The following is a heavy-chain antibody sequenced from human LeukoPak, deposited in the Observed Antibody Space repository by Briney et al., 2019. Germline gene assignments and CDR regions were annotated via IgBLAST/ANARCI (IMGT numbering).Heavy chain of an antibody. D-gene: IGHD3-10*01. V-gene: IGHV1-69*15. Sequence: SVKVSCKASGGTFSGYAISWVRQAPGQGLEWMGRIIPIFGTANYAQKFQGSVTITADESTSTAYMELSSLRSEDTAVYYCARISTMVRGVIMNDNYWGQGTLVTVSS. CDR1: GGTFSGYA. J-gene: IGHJ4*02. CDR2: IIPIFGTA. CDR3: ARISTMVRGVIMNDNY.